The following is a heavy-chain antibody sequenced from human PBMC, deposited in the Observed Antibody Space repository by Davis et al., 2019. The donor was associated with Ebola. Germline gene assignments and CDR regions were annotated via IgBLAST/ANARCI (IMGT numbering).Heavy chain of an antibody. Sequence: PGGSLRLSCAASGFTFSSYAMHWVRQAPGKGLEWVAVISYDGSNKYYADSVKGRFTISRDNSKNTLYLQMNSLRAEDTAVYYCARGGYCSSTSCLSFDYWGQGTLVAVSS. CDR1: GFTFSSYA. CDR3: ARGGYCSSTSCLSFDY. D-gene: IGHD2-2*01. CDR2: ISYDGSNK. J-gene: IGHJ4*02. V-gene: IGHV3-30-3*01.